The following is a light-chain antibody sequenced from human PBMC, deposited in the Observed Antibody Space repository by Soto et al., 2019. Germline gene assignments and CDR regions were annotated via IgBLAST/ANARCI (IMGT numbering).Light chain of an antibody. J-gene: IGKJ1*01. Sequence: IHMTHSPSTLSASILYRVSITCRASQTISNWLAWYQQKPGKAPKVLIHDASRLESGVPSRFSGSGSGTEFTLTINNLQPDDFAIYYCRQYDSESTFGQGTKVDIK. V-gene: IGKV1-5*01. CDR3: RQYDSEST. CDR2: DAS. CDR1: QTISNW.